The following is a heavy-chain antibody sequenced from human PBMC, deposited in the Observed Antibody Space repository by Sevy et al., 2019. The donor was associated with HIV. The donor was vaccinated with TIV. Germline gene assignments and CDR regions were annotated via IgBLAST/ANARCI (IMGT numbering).Heavy chain of an antibody. V-gene: IGHV3-30*18. CDR2: ISYDGSNK. CDR3: AKDRSRLSGFVSLWYFDY. D-gene: IGHD5-12*01. CDR1: GFTFSSYG. Sequence: GGSLRLSCAASGFTFSSYGLHWVRQAPGKGLEWVALISYDGSNKYYADSVKGRFTISRDNSDNTLYLQMNSLRAEDTAVYYCAKDRSRLSGFVSLWYFDYWGQGTLVTVSS. J-gene: IGHJ4*02.